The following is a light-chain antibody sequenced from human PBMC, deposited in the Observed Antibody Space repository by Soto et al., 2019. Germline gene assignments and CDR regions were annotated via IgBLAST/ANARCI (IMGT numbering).Light chain of an antibody. CDR3: QQCHRYLT. CDR1: ESMSNC. J-gene: IGKJ1*01. V-gene: IGKV1-5*01. Sequence: DIQTTQSPSTLSASVGDRVTITCRASESMSNCLAWYTQKPGKAPKLLISGASSLQSGVPSRFSGSASGTEFTLTIRSLQPDDIATYYCQQCHRYLTFGQGTKVDIK. CDR2: GAS.